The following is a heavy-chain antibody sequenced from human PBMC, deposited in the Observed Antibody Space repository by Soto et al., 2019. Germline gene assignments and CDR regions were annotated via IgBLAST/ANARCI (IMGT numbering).Heavy chain of an antibody. CDR2: INGGNGHT. D-gene: IGHD1-1*01. Sequence: VASVKVSCKASGYTFSTYALHWVRQAPGQGLEWMGWINGGNGHTRYSQKFKDRVTISRDTPASTAYMELSGLRSEDTAVHYCARGKGMEENYYYYGMDVWGQGTTVTVSS. CDR1: GYTFSTYA. J-gene: IGHJ6*02. V-gene: IGHV1-3*01. CDR3: ARGKGMEENYYYYGMDV.